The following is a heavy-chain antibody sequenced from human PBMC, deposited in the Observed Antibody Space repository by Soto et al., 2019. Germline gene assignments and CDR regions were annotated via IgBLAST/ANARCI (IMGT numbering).Heavy chain of an antibody. J-gene: IGHJ4*02. CDR1: GFTFSSYA. CDR3: ARDPFPYDSSGYYVDY. Sequence: GESLKISCAASGFTFSSYAMHWVRQAPGKGLEWVAVISYDGSNKYYADSVKGRFTISRDNSKNTLYLQMNSLRAEDTAVYYCARDPFPYDSSGYYVDYWGQGTLVTVSS. D-gene: IGHD3-22*01. V-gene: IGHV3-30-3*01. CDR2: ISYDGSNK.